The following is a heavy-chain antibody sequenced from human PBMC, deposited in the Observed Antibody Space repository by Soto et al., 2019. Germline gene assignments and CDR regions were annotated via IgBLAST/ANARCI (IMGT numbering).Heavy chain of an antibody. D-gene: IGHD6-13*01. CDR2: IIPILGIA. V-gene: IGHV1-69*02. J-gene: IGHJ4*02. CDR3: ASRTRGRKLVDY. CDR1: GGTFSSYT. Sequence: QVQLVQSGAEVKKPGSSVKVSCKASGGTFSSYTISWVRQAPGQGLEWMGRIIPILGIANYAQKFKGRVTISADNSRRTADMELSSLRSEDTAVYYCASRTRGRKLVDYWGQGTLVTVSS.